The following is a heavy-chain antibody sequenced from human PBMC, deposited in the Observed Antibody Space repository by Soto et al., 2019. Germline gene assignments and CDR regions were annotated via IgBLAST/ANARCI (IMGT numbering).Heavy chain of an antibody. Sequence: SETLSLTCAVSGGSISSSSWWSWVRQPPGKGLEWIGEIYHSGSTNYNPSLKSRVTISVDKSKNQYSLKLSSVTAADTAVYYCARGRGSSSWAPFDYWGQGTLVTVS. CDR2: IYHSGST. CDR3: ARGRGSSSWAPFDY. J-gene: IGHJ4*02. D-gene: IGHD6-13*01. V-gene: IGHV4-4*02. CDR1: GGSISSSSW.